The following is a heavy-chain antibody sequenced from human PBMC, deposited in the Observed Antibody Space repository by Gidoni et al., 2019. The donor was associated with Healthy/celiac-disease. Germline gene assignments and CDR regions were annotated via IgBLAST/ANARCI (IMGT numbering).Heavy chain of an antibody. CDR3: ARGAPWFGELLTFDP. CDR1: GYTFTSYD. V-gene: IGHV1-8*01. D-gene: IGHD3-10*01. CDR2: MNPNSGNT. Sequence: QVQLVQSGAEVTKPGASVKVSCKASGYTFTSYDINWVRQATGQGLEWMGWMNPNSGNTGYAQKFQGRVTMTRNTSISTAYMELSSLRSEDTAVYYGARGAPWFGELLTFDPWGQGTLVTVSS. J-gene: IGHJ5*02.